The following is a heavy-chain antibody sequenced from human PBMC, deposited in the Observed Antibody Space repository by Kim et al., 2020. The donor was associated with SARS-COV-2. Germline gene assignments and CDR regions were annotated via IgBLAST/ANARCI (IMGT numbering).Heavy chain of an antibody. CDR3: AKDQPLNIAAAGTVFDY. D-gene: IGHD6-13*01. J-gene: IGHJ4*02. CDR1: GFTFSSYA. V-gene: IGHV3-23*01. CDR2: ISGSGGST. Sequence: GGSLRLSCAASGFTFSSYAMSWVRQAPGKGLEWVSAISGSGGSTYYADSVKGRFTISRDNSKNTLYLQMNSLRAEDTAVYYCAKDQPLNIAAAGTVFDYWGQGTLVTVSS.